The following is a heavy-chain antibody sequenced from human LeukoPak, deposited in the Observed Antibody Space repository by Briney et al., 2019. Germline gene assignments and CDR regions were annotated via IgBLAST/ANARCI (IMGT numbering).Heavy chain of an antibody. CDR3: ARSTYSSSQWDY. CDR2: IYFTGST. J-gene: IGHJ4*02. D-gene: IGHD6-13*01. V-gene: IGHV4-59*01. Sequence: SETLSLTCTVSGGPIGSYYWHWIRQPPGKGLEWIGYIYFTGSTNYNPSLKSRVTISVDTSKNQFSLKLNSVTAADTAIYYCARSTYSSSQWDYWGQGTLVTVFS. CDR1: GGPIGSYY.